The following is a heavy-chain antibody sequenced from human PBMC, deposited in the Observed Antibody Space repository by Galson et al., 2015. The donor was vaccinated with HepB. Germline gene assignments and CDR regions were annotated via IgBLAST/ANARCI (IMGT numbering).Heavy chain of an antibody. V-gene: IGHV6-1*01. CDR1: GDSVSSNSGA. Sequence: CAISGDSVSSNSGAWNWIRQSPSRGLEWLGRTYYRSDWYYDYAESLKGRITINPDTSKNQFSLQLNSVTPEDTAVYYCARGSYNSAWHWGQGTLVTVSS. CDR2: TYYRSDWYY. J-gene: IGHJ4*02. D-gene: IGHD6-19*01. CDR3: ARGSYNSAWH.